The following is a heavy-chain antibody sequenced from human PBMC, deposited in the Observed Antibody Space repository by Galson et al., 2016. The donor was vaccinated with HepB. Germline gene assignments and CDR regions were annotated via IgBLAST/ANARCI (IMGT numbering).Heavy chain of an antibody. Sequence: SLRLSCAPSGFSVSNNYMNWVRQAPGKGLEWVSVIYSGDYTYYADSVKGRFTISRDISKNTLYLQMNRLRAEDTAVYYCARDLVVTRNYYYYHYMDVWGKRTTVTVSS. CDR3: ARDLVVTRNYYYYHYMDV. D-gene: IGHD3-22*01. CDR2: IYSGDYT. J-gene: IGHJ6*03. V-gene: IGHV3-53*01. CDR1: GFSVSNNY.